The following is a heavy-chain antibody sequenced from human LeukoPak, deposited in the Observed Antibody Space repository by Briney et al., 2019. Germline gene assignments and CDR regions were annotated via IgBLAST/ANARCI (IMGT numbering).Heavy chain of an antibody. J-gene: IGHJ5*02. CDR2: IYYSGST. CDR1: GGSISSYY. Sequence: SETLSLTCTVSGGSISSYYWSWIRQPPGKGLEWIGYIYYSGSTNYNPSLKSRVTLSVDTSKNQFSLKLSSVTAADTAVYYCARRVAGTGFDPWGQGTLVTVSS. CDR3: ARRVAGTGFDP. D-gene: IGHD6-19*01. V-gene: IGHV4-59*08.